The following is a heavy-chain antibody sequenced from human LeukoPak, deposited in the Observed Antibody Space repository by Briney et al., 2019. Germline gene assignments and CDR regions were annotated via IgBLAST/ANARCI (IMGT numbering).Heavy chain of an antibody. CDR1: GFTFSSYA. Sequence: PGGSLRLSCAASGFTFSSYAMGWVRQAPGKGLEWVSGISGGGDIPWYADSVKGRFTISRDNSKSTLYLQMNSLRDEDTAVYYCARDRSGSCSPDFWGRGTLVTVSS. CDR3: ARDRSGSCSPDF. J-gene: IGHJ4*02. CDR2: ISGGGDIP. V-gene: IGHV3-23*01. D-gene: IGHD1-26*01.